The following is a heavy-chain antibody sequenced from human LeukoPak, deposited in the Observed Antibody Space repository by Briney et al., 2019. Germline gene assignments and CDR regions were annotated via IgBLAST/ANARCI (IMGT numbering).Heavy chain of an antibody. V-gene: IGHV1-8*01. Sequence: ASVKVSCKASGYTFTSYDINWGRQATGQGLEWMGWMNPNSGNTGYAQKFQGRVTMNRNTSISTAYMEMSSLRSEDTAVYYCARGYSSGWYLEGGYFDYWGQGTLVTVSS. CDR2: MNPNSGNT. J-gene: IGHJ4*02. D-gene: IGHD6-19*01. CDR3: ARGYSSGWYLEGGYFDY. CDR1: GYTFTSYD.